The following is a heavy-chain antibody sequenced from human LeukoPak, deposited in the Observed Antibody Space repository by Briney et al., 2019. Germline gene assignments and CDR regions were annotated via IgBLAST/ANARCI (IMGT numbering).Heavy chain of an antibody. D-gene: IGHD6-19*01. V-gene: IGHV3-21*04. Sequence: PGGSLRLSCAASGFTFSSYSMNWVRQAPGKGLEWVSSISSSSSYIYYADSVKGRFTISRDNAKNSLYLQMNSLRAEDTAVYYCAKRPSGSGWPYYFDYWGQGTLVTVSS. CDR1: GFTFSSYS. CDR3: AKRPSGSGWPYYFDY. J-gene: IGHJ4*02. CDR2: ISSSSSYI.